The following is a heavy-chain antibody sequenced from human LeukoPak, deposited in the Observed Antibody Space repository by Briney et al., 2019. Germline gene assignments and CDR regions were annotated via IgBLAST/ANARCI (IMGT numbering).Heavy chain of an antibody. D-gene: IGHD4-17*01. CDR2: KWYDGSNK. CDR3: ARDASTVTTYYYYYGMDV. Sequence: GGSLRLSCAASGFTFSSYGMHWVRQAPGKGLEWVAVKWYDGSNKYYADSVKGRFTISRDNSKNTLYLQMNSLRAEDTAVYYCARDASTVTTYYYYYGMDVWGQGTTVTVSS. J-gene: IGHJ6*02. V-gene: IGHV3-33*01. CDR1: GFTFSSYG.